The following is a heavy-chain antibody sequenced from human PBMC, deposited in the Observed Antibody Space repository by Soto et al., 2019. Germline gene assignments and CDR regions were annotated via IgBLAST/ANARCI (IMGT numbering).Heavy chain of an antibody. V-gene: IGHV4-31*03. CDR3: ARDLVEWGSSGYYSL. CDR2: IYYSGST. J-gene: IGHJ4*01. CDR1: GGSISSGGYY. Sequence: QVQLQESGPGLVKPSQTLSLTCTVSGGSISSGGYYWSWLRQHPGKGLAWIGYIYYSGSTYYNPSLKGRVTITVDTSKNHFSLKLSSVTAADTAVYYCARDLVEWGSSGYYSLWGHGTLVTFSS. D-gene: IGHD3-22*01.